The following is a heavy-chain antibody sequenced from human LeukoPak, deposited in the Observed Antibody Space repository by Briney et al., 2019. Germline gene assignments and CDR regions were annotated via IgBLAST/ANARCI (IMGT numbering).Heavy chain of an antibody. CDR1: GGTFSGYY. J-gene: IGHJ3*02. D-gene: IGHD3-10*01. CDR2: INHSGST. V-gene: IGHV4-34*01. CDR3: ARGRLVLLWFGELSSGAFDI. Sequence: SETLSLTCAVYGGTFSGYYWSWLRQPPGKGLEWIGEINHSGSTNYHPSLKSRHTLSVDTAKNQFPLKLSSVTAADTAVYYCARGRLVLLWFGELSSGAFDIWGQGAMVTVSS.